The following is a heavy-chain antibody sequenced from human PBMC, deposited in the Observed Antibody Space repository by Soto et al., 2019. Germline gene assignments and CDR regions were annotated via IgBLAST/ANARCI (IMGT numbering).Heavy chain of an antibody. V-gene: IGHV5-51*01. CDR1: GYRFTSYW. D-gene: IGHD6-19*01. CDR3: VRGYNSGLSIHPYYFGL. CDR2: IYPGDFDT. J-gene: IGHJ4*02. Sequence: PGESLKISCKGSGYRFTSYWIAWVRQLPGKGLEFMGIIYPGDFDTRYNPSFQGQVTISVDNSISTAYLQWSSLKAPDTAMYFCVRGYNSGLSIHPYYFGLWGQGTLVTV.